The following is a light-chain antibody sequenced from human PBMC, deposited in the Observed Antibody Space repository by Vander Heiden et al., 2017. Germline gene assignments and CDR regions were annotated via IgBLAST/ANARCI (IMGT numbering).Light chain of an antibody. CDR3: QQSADWFT. CDR1: QNIRLF. CDR2: DVS. Sequence: EVALTQSPAPLSLSPDERVTLSCRTSQNIRLFLSWYQQKRGQPPRLLIYDVSKRATGTPARFSGSGSGTDFTLTISSLEPEDVGVYYCQQSADWFTFGGGTKVEI. J-gene: IGKJ4*01. V-gene: IGKV3-11*01.